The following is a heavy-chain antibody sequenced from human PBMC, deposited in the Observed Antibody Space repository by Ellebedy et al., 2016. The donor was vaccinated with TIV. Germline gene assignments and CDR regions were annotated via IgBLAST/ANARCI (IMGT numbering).Heavy chain of an antibody. D-gene: IGHD5-24*01. CDR1: GGSISSGGYY. J-gene: IGHJ4*02. CDR2: IYYTGST. V-gene: IGHV4-31*03. Sequence: SETLSLXXTVSGGSISSGGYYWSWIRQHPGKGLEWIGYIYYTGSTYYNPSLKSRVTISVDTSKNQFALKLTSVTAADTAVYYCAREGRSLQSIDYWGQGTLVTVSS. CDR3: AREGRSLQSIDY.